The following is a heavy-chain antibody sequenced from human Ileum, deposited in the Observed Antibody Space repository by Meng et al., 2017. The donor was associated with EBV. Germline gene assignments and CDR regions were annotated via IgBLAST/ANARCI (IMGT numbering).Heavy chain of an antibody. CDR3: VRGGLGPWY. CDR1: GFTFSNSW. V-gene: IGHV3-74*01. CDR2: IDTDGSTT. J-gene: IGHJ4*02. D-gene: IGHD3/OR15-3a*01. Sequence: EVSVGVSGGGLVQPGGSLRLSCSASGFTFSNSWMHGLRQAPGKGLVWVSHIDTDGSTTNYAGSVKGRFTISRDNAKNTLSLQMNSLRVEDTAVYYCVRGGLGPWYWGQGTLVTVSS.